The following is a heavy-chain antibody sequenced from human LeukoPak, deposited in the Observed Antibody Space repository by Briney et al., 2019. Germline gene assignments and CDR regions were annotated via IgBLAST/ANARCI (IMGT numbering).Heavy chain of an antibody. D-gene: IGHD3-16*02. CDR3: ARLRSGELSSYFDY. Sequence: SETLSLTCAVYGGSFSGYYWSWIRQPPGKGLEWIGEINHSGSTNYNPSLKSRVTISVDTSKNQFSLKLSSVTAADTAVYYCARLRSGELSSYFDYWSQGTLVTVSS. J-gene: IGHJ4*02. CDR1: GGSFSGYY. V-gene: IGHV4-34*01. CDR2: INHSGST.